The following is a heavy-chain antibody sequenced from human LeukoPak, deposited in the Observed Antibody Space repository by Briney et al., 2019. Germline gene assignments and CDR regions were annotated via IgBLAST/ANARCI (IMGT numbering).Heavy chain of an antibody. D-gene: IGHD3-22*01. J-gene: IGHJ5*02. CDR1: GYTFTSYD. Sequence: GASVKVSCKASGYTFTSYDINWVRQATGQGLEWMGWMNPNSGNTGYAQKFQGRVTMTRNTSISTAYMELSSLRSEHTAVYYCARVTYYYDSSGFVGFDPWGQGTLVTVSS. V-gene: IGHV1-8*01. CDR2: MNPNSGNT. CDR3: ARVTYYYDSSGFVGFDP.